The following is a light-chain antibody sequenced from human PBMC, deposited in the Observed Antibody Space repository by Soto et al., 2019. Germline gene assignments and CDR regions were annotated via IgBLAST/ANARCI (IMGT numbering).Light chain of an antibody. CDR3: QQYVTTPRT. CDR1: QTVAYTS. J-gene: IGKJ1*01. V-gene: IGKV3-20*01. CDR2: GTS. Sequence: EIVLTQSPGILSLSPGARVTLSCRASQTVAYTSLAWYQQRPGQAPRLLIYGTSTRATGTPDRFIGSGSGTAFTLTISRLEPEDFAVYYCQQYVTTPRTFGQGTKVE.